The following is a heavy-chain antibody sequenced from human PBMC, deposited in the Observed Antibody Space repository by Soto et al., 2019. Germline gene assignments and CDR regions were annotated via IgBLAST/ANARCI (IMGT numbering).Heavy chain of an antibody. CDR2: INTGNGNT. CDR1: GYTFTSYA. J-gene: IGHJ2*01. V-gene: IGHV1-3*04. Sequence: QVQLMQSGAEVKKPGASVKVSCKASGYTFTSYAMHWVRQAPGQRLEWMGWINTGNGNTKYSQKFQGKVTITRDTSASTAYMELTSLRSEDTAVYYCARGGLIERGPPPRWYLDLWGRGTLVTVSS. CDR3: ARGGLIERGPPPRWYLDL. D-gene: IGHD3-10*01.